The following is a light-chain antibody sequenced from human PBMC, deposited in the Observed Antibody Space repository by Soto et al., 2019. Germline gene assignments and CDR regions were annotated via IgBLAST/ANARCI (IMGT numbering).Light chain of an antibody. V-gene: IGKV3-20*01. CDR2: GAS. CDR1: QSVSSY. Sequence: EIVLTQSPATLSLSPGERAPLSCRASQSVSSYLAWYQQKRGQSPRLLIYGASSRATGIPDRFSGSGSGPDFTLTISRLEPEDFAVYFCQHYGSSPWTVGQGTKVDIK. CDR3: QHYGSSPWT. J-gene: IGKJ1*01.